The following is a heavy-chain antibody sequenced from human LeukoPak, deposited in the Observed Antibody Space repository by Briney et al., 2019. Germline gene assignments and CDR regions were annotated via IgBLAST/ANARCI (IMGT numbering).Heavy chain of an antibody. V-gene: IGHV1-2*02. CDR1: GYTFTGYY. D-gene: IGHD5-18*01. CDR2: INPNSGGT. J-gene: IGHJ5*02. CDR3: ARTYSYGFNWFDP. Sequence: ASVKVSCKASGYTFTGYYMHWVRQAPGQGLEWMGWINPNSGGTSYAQKFQGRVTMTRDTSISTAYMELSRLRSDDTAVYYCARTYSYGFNWFDPWGQGTLVTVSS.